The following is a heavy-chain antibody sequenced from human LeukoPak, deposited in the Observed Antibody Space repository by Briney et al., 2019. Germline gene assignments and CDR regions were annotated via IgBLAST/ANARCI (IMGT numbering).Heavy chain of an antibody. CDR1: GYTFTGYY. CDR2: INPNSGGT. J-gene: IGHJ4*02. D-gene: IGHD2-15*01. Sequence: GASVKVSCKASGYTFTGYYMHWVRQAPGQGLEWMVWINPNSGGTNYAQKFQGRVTMTRDTSISTAYMELSRLRSDDTAVYYCARDDCSGGSCYSEPDYWGQGTLVTVSS. V-gene: IGHV1-2*02. CDR3: ARDDCSGGSCYSEPDY.